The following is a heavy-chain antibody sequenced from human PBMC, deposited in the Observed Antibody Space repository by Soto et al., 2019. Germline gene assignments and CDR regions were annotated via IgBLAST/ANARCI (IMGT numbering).Heavy chain of an antibody. CDR3: ARDRRPALSGSSSIFDY. D-gene: IGHD1-26*01. Sequence: GGSLRLSCAASGFTFSSYSMNWVRQAPGKGLEWVSYISSSSSTIYYADSVKGRFTISRDNAKNSLYLQMNSLRDEDTAVYYCARDRRPALSGSSSIFDYWGQGTLVTVSS. V-gene: IGHV3-48*02. CDR1: GFTFSSYS. J-gene: IGHJ4*02. CDR2: ISSSSSTI.